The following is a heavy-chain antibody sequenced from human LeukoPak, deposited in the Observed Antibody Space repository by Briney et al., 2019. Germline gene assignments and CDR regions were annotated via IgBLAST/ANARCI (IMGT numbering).Heavy chain of an antibody. V-gene: IGHV3-33*06. D-gene: IGHD3-9*01. CDR3: AKDRGALLRYFDSFDY. CDR1: GFTFSSYG. J-gene: IGHJ4*02. Sequence: GGSLRLSCAASGFTFSSYGMHWVRQAPGKGLKWVAVIWYDGSNKYYADSVKGRFTISRDNSKNTLYLQMNSLRAEDTAVYYCAKDRGALLRYFDSFDYWGQGTLVTVSS. CDR2: IWYDGSNK.